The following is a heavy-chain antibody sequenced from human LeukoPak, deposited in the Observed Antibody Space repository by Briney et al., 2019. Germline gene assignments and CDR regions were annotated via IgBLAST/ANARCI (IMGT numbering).Heavy chain of an antibody. J-gene: IGHJ6*03. D-gene: IGHD3-9*01. Sequence: SETLSLTCTVSGGSISSYYWSWIRQPPGKGLEWIGYIYYSGSTNYNPSLKSRVTISVDTSKNQFSLKLSSVTAADTAVYYCARESRTLRYFDRPQYYYYYMDVWGEGTTVTVSS. CDR1: GGSISSYY. CDR3: ARESRTLRYFDRPQYYYYYMDV. V-gene: IGHV4-59*01. CDR2: IYYSGST.